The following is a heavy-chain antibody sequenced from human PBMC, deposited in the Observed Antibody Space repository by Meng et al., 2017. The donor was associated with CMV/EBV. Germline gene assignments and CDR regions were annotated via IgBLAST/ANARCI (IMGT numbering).Heavy chain of an antibody. D-gene: IGHD3-3*01. CDR1: GFTFSSYA. CDR3: ARDSSRRNDFWSGSGQGYFDL. CDR2: ISYDGSNK. Sequence: GGSLRLSCAASGFTFSSYAMHWVRQAPGKGLEWVAVISYDGSNKYYADSVKGRFTISRDNSKNTLYLQMNSRRAEDTAVYYCARDSSRRNDFWSGSGQGYFDLWGRGTLVTVSS. J-gene: IGHJ2*01. V-gene: IGHV3-30*04.